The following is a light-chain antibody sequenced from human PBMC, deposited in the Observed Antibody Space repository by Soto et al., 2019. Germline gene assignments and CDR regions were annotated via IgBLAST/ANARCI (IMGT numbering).Light chain of an antibody. CDR3: LLSGV. Sequence: QTVVTQEPSLTVSPGGTVTLTCGFSTGTVTSGHYPYWFQQRPGQGPRTLIYDTNNKHSWTPARFSGSVLGGKASLTPTGAQPDDEAEYSCLLSGVFGGVTQLTVL. CDR1: TGTVTSGHY. J-gene: IGLJ2*01. CDR2: DTN. V-gene: IGLV7-46*01.